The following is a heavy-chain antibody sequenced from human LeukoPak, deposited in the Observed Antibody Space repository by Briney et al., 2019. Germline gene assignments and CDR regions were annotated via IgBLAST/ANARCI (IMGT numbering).Heavy chain of an antibody. D-gene: IGHD3-22*01. CDR3: TTEYYYDSSGLFDY. J-gene: IGHJ4*02. CDR1: GFTFSNGW. Sequence: PGGSLRLSCAVSGFTFSNGWMSWVRQAPGKGLEWVGRIKSKRDGGTTDYAAPVNGRFTISRDDSKNTLYLQMSSLKTEDTAVYYCTTEYYYDSSGLFDYWGQGTLVTVSS. V-gene: IGHV3-15*01. CDR2: IKSKRDGGTT.